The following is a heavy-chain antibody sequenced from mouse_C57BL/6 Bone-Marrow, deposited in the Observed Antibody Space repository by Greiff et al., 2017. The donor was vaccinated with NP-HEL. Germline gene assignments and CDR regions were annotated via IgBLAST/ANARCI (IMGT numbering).Heavy chain of an antibody. D-gene: IGHD2-1*01. CDR1: GFTFSDYY. V-gene: IGHV5-12*01. Sequence: EVHLVESGGGLVQPGGSLKLSCAASGFTFSDYYMYWVRQTPEKRLEWVAYISNGGGSTYYPDTVKGRFTISRDNAKNTLYLQMSRLKSEDTAMYYCARHGGNSFAYWGQGTLVTVSA. CDR3: ARHGGNSFAY. J-gene: IGHJ3*01. CDR2: ISNGGGST.